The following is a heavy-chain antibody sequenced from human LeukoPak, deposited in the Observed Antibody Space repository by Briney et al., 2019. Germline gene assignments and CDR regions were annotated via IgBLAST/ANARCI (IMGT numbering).Heavy chain of an antibody. CDR2: INHDGGEN. CDR1: GFIFSSYS. V-gene: IGHV3-7*01. D-gene: IGHD2-2*01. J-gene: IGHJ6*04. Sequence: GGSLRLSCAASGFIFSSYSMNWVRQAPGKGLEWVANINHDGGENYYVDSVKGRFTISRDNAKNSLYLQMNSLRAEDTAVYYCATFAGVVPGGLLLWGKGTTVIVSS. CDR3: ATFAGVVPGGLLL.